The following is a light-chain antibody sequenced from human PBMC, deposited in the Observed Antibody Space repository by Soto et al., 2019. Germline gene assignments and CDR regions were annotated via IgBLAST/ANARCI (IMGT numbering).Light chain of an antibody. Sequence: DIQMTQSPSSLSASVGDRVTITCRASQSISSYLNWYQQKPGKAPKLLIYAASSLQSGVPSRFSGSGSGTDFTLTISSLQPEDFATYYRQQNYSTPRTFGQGTKVEIK. CDR2: AAS. CDR3: QQNYSTPRT. V-gene: IGKV1-39*01. CDR1: QSISSY. J-gene: IGKJ1*01.